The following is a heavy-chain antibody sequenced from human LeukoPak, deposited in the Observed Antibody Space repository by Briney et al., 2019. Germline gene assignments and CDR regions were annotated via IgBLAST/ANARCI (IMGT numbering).Heavy chain of an antibody. V-gene: IGHV4-39*07. Sequence: SETLSLTCTVSGGSISSSSYYWGWIRQPPGKGLEWIGSIYYSGSTYYNPSLKSRVTISVDTSKNQFSLKLSSVTAADTAVYYCATTGATSPYSASWFNIEYWGQGTLVTVSS. CDR3: ATTGATSPYSASWFNIEY. CDR2: IYYSGST. J-gene: IGHJ4*02. CDR1: GGSISSSSYY. D-gene: IGHD6-13*01.